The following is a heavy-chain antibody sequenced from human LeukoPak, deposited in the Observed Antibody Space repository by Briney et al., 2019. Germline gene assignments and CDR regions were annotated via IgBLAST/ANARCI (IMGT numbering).Heavy chain of an antibody. J-gene: IGHJ6*03. CDR3: ARVYSSSWYWNNYYYYYYMDV. CDR2: MNTNSGNT. CDR1: GYTFTSYD. V-gene: IGHV1-8*03. Sequence: ASVKVSCKASGYTFTSYDINWVRQATGQGLEWMGWMNTNSGNTGYAQKFQGRVAITRNTSISTAYMELSSLRSEDTAVYYCARVYSSSWYWNNYYYYYYMDVWGKGTTVTVSS. D-gene: IGHD6-13*01.